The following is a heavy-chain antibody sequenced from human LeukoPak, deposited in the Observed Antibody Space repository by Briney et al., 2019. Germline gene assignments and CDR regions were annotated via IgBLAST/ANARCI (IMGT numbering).Heavy chain of an antibody. CDR3: ARDVAATTVTTSEGYYFDY. CDR1: GYTFTSYY. J-gene: IGHJ4*02. D-gene: IGHD4-17*01. Sequence: ASVKVSCKASGYTFTSYYMHWVRQAPGRGLEWMGIINPSGGSTSYAQKFQGRVTMTRDTSTSTVYMELSSLRSEDTAVYYCARDVAATTVTTSEGYYFDYWGQGTLVTVSS. CDR2: INPSGGST. V-gene: IGHV1-46*01.